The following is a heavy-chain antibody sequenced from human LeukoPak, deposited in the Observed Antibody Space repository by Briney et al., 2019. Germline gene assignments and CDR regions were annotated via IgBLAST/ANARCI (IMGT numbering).Heavy chain of an antibody. Sequence: GGSLRLPCEASGFTFGSYAMYWVRQAPGKGLEWVAGIFGSGGSPHYADSVKGRFTISRDNSQNTVYLHINSLRAEDTAVYYCGKTTVGYSSGQKPAWPVDYWGQGTLVTVSS. CDR1: GFTFGSYA. D-gene: IGHD5-18*01. CDR2: IFGSGGSP. J-gene: IGHJ4*02. CDR3: GKTTVGYSSGQKPAWPVDY. V-gene: IGHV3-23*01.